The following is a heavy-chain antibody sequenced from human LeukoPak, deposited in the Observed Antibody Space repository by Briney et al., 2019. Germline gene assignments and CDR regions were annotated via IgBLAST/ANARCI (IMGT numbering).Heavy chain of an antibody. CDR3: ARDLYYYGSGSCFDY. CDR1: NGSISSRSYY. CDR2: MYYSGST. D-gene: IGHD3-10*01. Sequence: PSETLSLTCTVSNGSISSRSYYWGWIRQSPGKGLEWIGSMYYSGSTYYKRSLKSRVTISGDTSKNQFSLKLSSVTAADTAVYYCARDLYYYGSGSCFDYWGQGTLVTVSS. V-gene: IGHV4-39*07. J-gene: IGHJ4*02.